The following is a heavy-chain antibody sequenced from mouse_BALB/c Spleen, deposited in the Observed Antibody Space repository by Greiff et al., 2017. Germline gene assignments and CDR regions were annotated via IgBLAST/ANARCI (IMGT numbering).Heavy chain of an antibody. CDR3: ARHEPNYYGSSSGYFDV. CDR2: FYPGSGSI. V-gene: IGHV1-62-2*01. J-gene: IGHJ1*01. CDR1: GYTFTEYI. D-gene: IGHD1-1*01. Sequence: VKLQESGAGLVKPGASVKLSCKASGYTFTEYIIHWVKQRSGQGLEWIGWFYPGSGSIKYNEKFKDKATLTADKSSSTVYMELSRLTSEDSAVYFCARHEPNYYGSSSGYFDVWGAGTTVTVSS.